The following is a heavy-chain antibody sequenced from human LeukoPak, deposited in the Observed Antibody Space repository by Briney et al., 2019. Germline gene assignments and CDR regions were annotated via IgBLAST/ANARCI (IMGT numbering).Heavy chain of an antibody. CDR2: VSYSGST. D-gene: IGHD5-18*01. Sequence: SETLSLTCTVSGGSISSYYWSWVRQPPGKGLEWIGYVSYSGSTDYNPSLKSRVIISIDTSKNQFSLRLSSVTAADTAVYYCARENDRYGRIDYWGQGTQVTVSS. CDR1: GGSISSYY. J-gene: IGHJ4*02. CDR3: ARENDRYGRIDY. V-gene: IGHV4-59*01.